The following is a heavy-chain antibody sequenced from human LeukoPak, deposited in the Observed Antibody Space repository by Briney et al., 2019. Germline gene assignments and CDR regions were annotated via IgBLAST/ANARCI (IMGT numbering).Heavy chain of an antibody. CDR2: IKQDGSEK. CDR3: ARDISAMVTYWFDP. D-gene: IGHD5-18*01. CDR1: GFTFSSYW. V-gene: IGHV3-7*01. Sequence: PGGSLRLSCAASGFTFSSYWMSWVRQAPGKGLEWVANIKQDGSEKYYVDSVKGRFTISRDNAKNSLYLQMNSLRAEDTAVYYCARDISAMVTYWFDPWGQEPWSPSPQ. J-gene: IGHJ5*02.